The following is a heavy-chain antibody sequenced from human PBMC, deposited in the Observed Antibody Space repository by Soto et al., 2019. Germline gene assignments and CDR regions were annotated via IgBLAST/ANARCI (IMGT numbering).Heavy chain of an antibody. CDR2: IFHSGST. V-gene: IGHV4-39*01. CDR3: AIQGQFIDY. J-gene: IGHJ4*02. Sequence: PSETLSLTCTVSGGAISSSHYYWGWIRQPPGKGLEWIGSIFHSGSTYYNPSLKNRLTISVDTSKNQFSLKLTSVTAADTAVYYCAIQGQFIDYWGQGALVTVSS. CDR1: GGAISSSHYY. D-gene: IGHD6-19*01.